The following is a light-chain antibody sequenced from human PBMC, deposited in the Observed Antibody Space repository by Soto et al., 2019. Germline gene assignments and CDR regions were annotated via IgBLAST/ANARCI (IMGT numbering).Light chain of an antibody. CDR3: CSYAGNYTLL. CDR1: SRDVGIYNY. CDR2: DVT. J-gene: IGLJ2*01. Sequence: QSVLTQPRSVSGSPGQSVTVSCTGTSRDVGIYNYVSWYQQRPGTAPKVMIYDVTKRPSGVPDRFSGSKSANTASLTISGLQADDEADSYCCSYAGNYTLLFGGGTKVTVL. V-gene: IGLV2-11*01.